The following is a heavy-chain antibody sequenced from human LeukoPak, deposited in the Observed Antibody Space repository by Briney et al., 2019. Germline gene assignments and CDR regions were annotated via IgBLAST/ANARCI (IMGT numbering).Heavy chain of an antibody. CDR3: AQGVTDAFDI. Sequence: GGSLRLSCAASGFTFSSYGMHWVRQAPGKGLEWVAVISYDGSNRYYADSVKGRFTISRDNSKNTLYLQMSSLRAEDTVVYYCAQGVTDAFDIWGQGTMVTVSS. CDR1: GFTFSSYG. D-gene: IGHD5-18*01. J-gene: IGHJ3*02. CDR2: ISYDGSNR. V-gene: IGHV3-30*03.